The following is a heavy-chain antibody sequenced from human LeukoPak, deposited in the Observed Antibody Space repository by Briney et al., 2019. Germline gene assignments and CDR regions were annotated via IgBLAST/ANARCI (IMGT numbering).Heavy chain of an antibody. J-gene: IGHJ3*02. D-gene: IGHD1-26*01. V-gene: IGHV3-48*01. CDR2: ISSSTSTI. CDR3: ASADGGSYSVYAFDI. CDR1: GFTFSSYS. Sequence: GGSLRLSCAASGFTFSSYSMNWVRQAPGKGLEWVSYISSSTSTIYYADSVKGQFTISRDNAKNSLYLQMNSLRAEDTAVYYCASADGGSYSVYAFDIWGQGTMVTVSS.